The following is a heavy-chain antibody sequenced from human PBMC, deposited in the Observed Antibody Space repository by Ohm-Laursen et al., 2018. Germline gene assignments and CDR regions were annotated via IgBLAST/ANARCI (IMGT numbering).Heavy chain of an antibody. CDR2: ISAENGNT. D-gene: IGHD2-15*01. V-gene: IGHV1-18*01. Sequence: ASVKVSCKSSGYTFTYYGISWVRQAPGQGLEWLGWISAENGNTNYAQKLQGRVTLTTDSSTRTAYMEVRSLRSDDTAVYYCARVDCSGDSCYSADPWGQGTLVTVSS. CDR3: ARVDCSGDSCYSADP. CDR1: GYTFTYYG. J-gene: IGHJ5*02.